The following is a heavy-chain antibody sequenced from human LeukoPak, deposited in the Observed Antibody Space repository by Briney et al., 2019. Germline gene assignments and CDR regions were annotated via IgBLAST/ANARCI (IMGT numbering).Heavy chain of an antibody. Sequence: GGSLRLSCAASGFTFSSYWMSWVRQAPGKGLEWVANIKQDGSGKYYVDSVKGRFTISRDNAKNSLYLQMNSLRAEDTAVYYCARAHVFTRYYYDSSGYSIPDYWGQGTLVTVSS. V-gene: IGHV3-7*01. CDR2: IKQDGSGK. CDR1: GFTFSSYW. D-gene: IGHD3-22*01. CDR3: ARAHVFTRYYYDSSGYSIPDY. J-gene: IGHJ4*02.